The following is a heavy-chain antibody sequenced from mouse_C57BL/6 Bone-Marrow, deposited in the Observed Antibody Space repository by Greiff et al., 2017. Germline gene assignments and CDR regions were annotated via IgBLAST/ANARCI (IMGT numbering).Heavy chain of an antibody. CDR2: IHPNSGST. V-gene: IGHV1-64*01. Sequence: QVQLQRPGAELVKPGASVKLSCKASGYTFTSYWMHWVKQRPGQGLEWIGMIHPNSGSTNYHEKFKSKATLTVDKSSSTAYMQLSILTSEDSAVYDCARKSPLYYYGSSAWFAYWGQGTLVTVSA. D-gene: IGHD1-1*01. J-gene: IGHJ3*01. CDR1: GYTFTSYW. CDR3: ARKSPLYYYGSSAWFAY.